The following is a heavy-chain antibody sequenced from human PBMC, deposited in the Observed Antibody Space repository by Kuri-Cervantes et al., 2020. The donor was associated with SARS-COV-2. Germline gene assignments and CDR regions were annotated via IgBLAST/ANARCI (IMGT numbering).Heavy chain of an antibody. Sequence: ASVKVSCKASGYTFTDYHMHWVRQAPGQGLEWMGWINPNSGGTNYARKFQGRVTMTRDTSISTAYMELSNLRSEDTAVYYCARDIRYDYGDYRIGDYYYYMDVWGKGTTVTVSS. V-gene: IGHV1-2*02. CDR2: INPNSGGT. CDR3: ARDIRYDYGDYRIGDYYYYMDV. J-gene: IGHJ6*03. D-gene: IGHD4-17*01. CDR1: GYTFTDYH.